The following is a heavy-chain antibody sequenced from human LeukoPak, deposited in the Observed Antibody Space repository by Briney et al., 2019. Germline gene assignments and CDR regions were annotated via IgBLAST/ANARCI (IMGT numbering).Heavy chain of an antibody. CDR3: ARDFGLLWFGESTNYGMDV. CDR2: ISAYNGNT. Sequence: ASVKVSCKASGYTFTSYGIRWVRQAPGQGLEWMGWISAYNGNTNYAQKLQGRVTMTTDTSTSTAYMELRSLRSDDTAVYYCARDFGLLWFGESTNYGMDVWGQGTTVTVSS. J-gene: IGHJ6*02. D-gene: IGHD3-10*01. CDR1: GYTFTSYG. V-gene: IGHV1-18*01.